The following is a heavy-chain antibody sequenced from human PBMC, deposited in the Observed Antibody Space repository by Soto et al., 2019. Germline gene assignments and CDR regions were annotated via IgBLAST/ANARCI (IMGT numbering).Heavy chain of an antibody. CDR2: ISSIGST. V-gene: IGHV4-30-4*01. CDR1: GGSISRGDYF. CDR3: ARVLVIRPYYYHGMDV. Sequence: QVQLQESGPGLVKPSQTLSLTCTVSGGSISRGDYFWSWIRQSPGKCLEWIGYISSIGSTYYNPSLKVRVSVSRVTSKNQFALKLSSVTTTDTAVYYWARVLVIRPYYYHGMDVWCQGTTVTVSS. J-gene: IGHJ6*02. D-gene: IGHD3-9*01.